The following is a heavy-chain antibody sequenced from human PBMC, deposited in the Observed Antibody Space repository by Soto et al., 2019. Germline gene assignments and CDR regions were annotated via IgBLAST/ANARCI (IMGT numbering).Heavy chain of an antibody. J-gene: IGHJ4*02. D-gene: IGHD3-9*01. V-gene: IGHV1-8*01. CDR2: MNPNSGNT. CDR3: ARVLRYYDILTGYSAGYYFDY. Sequence: QVQLVQSGAEVKKPGASVKVSCKASGYTFTRYDINWVRQATGQGLEWMGWMNPNSGNTGYAQKFQGRVTMTRNTSISTAYMELSSLRSEDTAVYYCARVLRYYDILTGYSAGYYFDYWGQRTLVTVSS. CDR1: GYTFTRYD.